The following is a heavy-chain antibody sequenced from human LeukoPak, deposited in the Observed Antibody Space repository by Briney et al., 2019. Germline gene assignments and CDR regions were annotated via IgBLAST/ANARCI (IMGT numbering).Heavy chain of an antibody. CDR2: MNPNNGNT. D-gene: IGHD6-19*01. CDR1: GYTFTSYA. V-gene: IGHV1-8*02. CDR3: ARDRVGVGGNGWEN. Sequence: ASVKVSCKASGYTFTSYAMNWVRQAPGQGLEWMGWMNPNNGNTGYVQKFQGRVTMTRDTSIGTAYMELSSLRSEDTAVYYCARDRVGVGGNGWENWGQGTLVTVSS. J-gene: IGHJ4*02.